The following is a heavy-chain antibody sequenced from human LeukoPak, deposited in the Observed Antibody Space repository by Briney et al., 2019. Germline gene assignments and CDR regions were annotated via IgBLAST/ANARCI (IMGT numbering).Heavy chain of an antibody. CDR1: GFTFSSYW. CDR3: TSAPSEIGGYYPEYFRH. J-gene: IGHJ1*01. Sequence: PGGSLRLSCAASGFTFSSYWMHWVRQAPGKGLVWVSRIKSDGSTNYADSVKGRFTISRDNAKNTVSLQMNSLRAEQTGVYYCTSAPSEIGGYYPEYFRHWGQGTLVTVSS. CDR2: IKSDGST. V-gene: IGHV3-74*01. D-gene: IGHD3-22*01.